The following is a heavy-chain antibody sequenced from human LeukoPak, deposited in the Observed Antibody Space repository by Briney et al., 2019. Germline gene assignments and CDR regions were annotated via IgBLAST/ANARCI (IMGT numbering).Heavy chain of an antibody. V-gene: IGHV3-21*04. CDR1: GFTFNFYT. CDR3: ARDHYSMVRGLDAFDI. CDR2: ISGSSTYI. Sequence: PGGSLRLSCAASGFTFNFYTINWVRQAPGKGLEWVSSISGSSTYIYYADSVKGRFTISRDNAKNSLYLQMNSLRADDTAVYYCARDHYSMVRGLDAFDIWGQGTMVTVSS. J-gene: IGHJ3*02. D-gene: IGHD3-10*01.